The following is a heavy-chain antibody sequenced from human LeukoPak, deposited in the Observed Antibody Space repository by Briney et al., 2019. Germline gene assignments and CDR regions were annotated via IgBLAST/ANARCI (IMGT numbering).Heavy chain of an antibody. D-gene: IGHD1-14*01. J-gene: IGHJ2*01. CDR1: GDSVSSNSAA. CDR2: TYYRSKWYN. V-gene: IGHV6-1*01. Sequence: SQTLSLTYAISGDSVSSNSAAWNWIRQSPSRGLEWLGRTYYRSKWYNDYALSVKSRITVNPDTSKNQFSLQLNSLTPEDTAVYHCARGHRWYFDLWGRGTLVTVSS. CDR3: ARGHRWYFDL.